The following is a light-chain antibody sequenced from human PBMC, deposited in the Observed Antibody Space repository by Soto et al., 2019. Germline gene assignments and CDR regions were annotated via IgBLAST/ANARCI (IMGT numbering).Light chain of an antibody. J-gene: IGKJ3*01. Sequence: IVMTQSPATLSVSPGERATLSCRASQSISSDLAWYQQKPGQAPRLLIYGASARATGLPGRFSGGGSGTEFTLTISSLQSEDFAIYYCLQYNQWPPMFTFGPGTKVDIK. CDR3: LQYNQWPPMFT. V-gene: IGKV3-15*01. CDR1: QSISSD. CDR2: GAS.